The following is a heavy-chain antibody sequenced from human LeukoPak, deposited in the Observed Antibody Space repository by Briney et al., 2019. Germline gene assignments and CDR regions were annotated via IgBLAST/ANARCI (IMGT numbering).Heavy chain of an antibody. D-gene: IGHD4-17*01. J-gene: IGHJ4*02. Sequence: PGGSLRLTCAASGFTFSSYWGHWVRQAPGKGLVWVSRINSDGSSTHYADSVKGRFTISRDNAKNTLYLQMNSLSAEDTAVYFCARVRYGDYYFDYWGQGALVTVSS. CDR2: INSDGSST. V-gene: IGHV3-74*01. CDR3: ARVRYGDYYFDY. CDR1: GFTFSSYW.